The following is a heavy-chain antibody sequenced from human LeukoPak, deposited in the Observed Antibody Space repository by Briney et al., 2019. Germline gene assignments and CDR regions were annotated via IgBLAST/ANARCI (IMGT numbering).Heavy chain of an antibody. V-gene: IGHV1-69*04. CDR1: GYTFTTYD. J-gene: IGHJ6*02. CDR3: ARSERYYYDSSGSYYYYGMDV. Sequence: SVKVSCKASGYTFTTYDITWVRQAPGQGLEWMGRIIPILGIANYAQKFQGRVTITADKSTSTAYMELSSLRSEDTAVYYCARSERYYYDSSGSYYYYGMDVWGQGTTVTVSS. D-gene: IGHD3-22*01. CDR2: IIPILGIA.